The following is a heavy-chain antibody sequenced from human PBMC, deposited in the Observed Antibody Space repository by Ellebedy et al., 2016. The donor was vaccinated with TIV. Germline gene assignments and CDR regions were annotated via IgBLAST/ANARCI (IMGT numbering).Heavy chain of an antibody. CDR3: VGFGVFNL. J-gene: IGHJ5*02. CDR2: IKTDGSET. D-gene: IGHD3-3*01. V-gene: IGHV3-7*01. Sequence: GESLKISCAASGFTFSNYWMSWVRQAPGKRLEWVAHIKTDGSETYYVDSVKGRFTISRENAKNALFLQMDGLRVDDSAVYYCVGFGVFNLWGQGAPVTVSS. CDR1: GFTFSNYW.